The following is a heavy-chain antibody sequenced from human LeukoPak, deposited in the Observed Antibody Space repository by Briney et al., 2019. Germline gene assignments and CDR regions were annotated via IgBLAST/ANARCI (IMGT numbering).Heavy chain of an antibody. V-gene: IGHV4-39*01. CDR2: IFYSGNT. Sequence: PSETLSLTCTVSGGSISSSNYYWGWIRQPPGKGLEWIGNIFYSGNTYYNPSLKSRVTISVDTSKNQFSLRLSSVTAADTAVYYCVRLNWRRKAFDVWGQGTMVTVSS. D-gene: IGHD1-20*01. CDR1: GGSISSSNYY. J-gene: IGHJ3*01. CDR3: VRLNWRRKAFDV.